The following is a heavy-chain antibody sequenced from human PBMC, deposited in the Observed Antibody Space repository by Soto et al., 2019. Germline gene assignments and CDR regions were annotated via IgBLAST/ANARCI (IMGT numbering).Heavy chain of an antibody. CDR3: ARGDATKIVVTTYYAMDV. Sequence: ASVKVSCKASGYTFTSYYGISWVRQAHGQGLEWMGAIIPVFGTPNYAQKFQDRVTITADESTTTVYMEVRSLTSEDTAVYYCARGDATKIVVTTYYAMDVWGQGATVTVSS. CDR2: IIPVFGTP. CDR1: GYTFTSYYG. J-gene: IGHJ6*02. V-gene: IGHV1-69*13. D-gene: IGHD3-22*01.